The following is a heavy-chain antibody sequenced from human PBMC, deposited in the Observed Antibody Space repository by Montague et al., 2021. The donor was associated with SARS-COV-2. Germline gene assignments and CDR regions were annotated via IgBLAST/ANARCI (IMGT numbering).Heavy chain of an antibody. CDR2: IYSSGST. Sequence: TRSLTCTVSGGSIRSGSYYWSWIRQPAGKGLEWIGRIYSSGSTNYNPSLKSRVTMSVDTSKNQFSLKVSSVTAADTAVYYCARDYGDYSHYYGLDVWGQGTTVTVSS. CDR3: ARDYGDYSHYYGLDV. J-gene: IGHJ6*02. D-gene: IGHD4-17*01. CDR1: GGSIRSGSYY. V-gene: IGHV4-61*02.